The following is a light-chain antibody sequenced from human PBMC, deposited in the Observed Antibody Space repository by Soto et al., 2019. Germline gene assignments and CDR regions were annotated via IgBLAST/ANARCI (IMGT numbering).Light chain of an antibody. CDR3: QSWVTGLDWV. CDR2: VDSDGSH. J-gene: IGLJ3*02. Sequence: QSVLTQSPSASASLGASVKLTCTLSSGHSSFAIAWHQLQPEKGPRYLMKVDSDGSHNKGDGIPDRFSGSSSGAERYLTISSLQSEDEADYYCQSWVTGLDWVFSGGTKLTVL. V-gene: IGLV4-69*01. CDR1: SGHSSFA.